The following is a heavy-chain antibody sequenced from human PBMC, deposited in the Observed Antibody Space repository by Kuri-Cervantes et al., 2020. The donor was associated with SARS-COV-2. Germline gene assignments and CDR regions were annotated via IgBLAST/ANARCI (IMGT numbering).Heavy chain of an antibody. D-gene: IGHD6-19*01. J-gene: IGHJ4*02. V-gene: IGHV3-21*01. CDR2: ISSSSSYI. CDR1: GFTFSSYS. CDR3: ARVHSSGWSKAHRYYFDY. Sequence: GESLKISCAASGFTFSSYSMNWVRQAPGKGLEWVSSISSSSSYIYYADSVKGRFTISRDNAKNSLYLQMNSLRAEDTAVYYCARVHSSGWSKAHRYYFDYWGQGTLVTVSS.